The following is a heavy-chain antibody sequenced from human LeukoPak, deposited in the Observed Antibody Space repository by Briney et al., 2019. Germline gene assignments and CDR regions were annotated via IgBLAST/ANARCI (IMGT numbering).Heavy chain of an antibody. CDR2: ISYDGSNK. J-gene: IGHJ3*02. V-gene: IGHV3-30*18. Sequence: PGGSLRLSCAASGFTFSSYAMSWVRQAPGKGLEWVAVISYDGSNKYYADSVKGRFTISRDNSKNTLYLQMNSLRAEDTAVYYCAKVLSVAGTYDAFDIWGQGTMVTVSS. D-gene: IGHD6-19*01. CDR3: AKVLSVAGTYDAFDI. CDR1: GFTFSSYA.